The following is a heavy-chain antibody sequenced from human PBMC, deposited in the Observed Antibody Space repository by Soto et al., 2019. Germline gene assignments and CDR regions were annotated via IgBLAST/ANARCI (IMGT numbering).Heavy chain of an antibody. CDR2: IWYDGSNK. D-gene: IGHD5-12*01. V-gene: IGHV3-33*01. J-gene: IGHJ6*03. Sequence: ESGGGVVQPGRSLRLSCAASGFTFSSYGMHWVRQAPGKGLEWVAVIWYDGSNKYYADSVKGRFTISRDNSKNTLYLQMNSLRAEDTAVYYCARDNGYSGYDSYYYYMDVWGKGTTVTVSS. CDR3: ARDNGYSGYDSYYYYMDV. CDR1: GFTFSSYG.